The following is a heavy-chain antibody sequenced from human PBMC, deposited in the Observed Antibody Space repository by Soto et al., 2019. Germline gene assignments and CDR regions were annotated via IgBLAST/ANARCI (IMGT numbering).Heavy chain of an antibody. CDR1: GYSFTSYC. Sequence: PGESLKISCKGSGYSFTSYCIGWVRQMPGKGLEWMGIIYPGDSDPSFQGQVTISADKSISTAYLQWSSLKASDTAMYYCARHWRAYSYGSPGAFDIWGQGTMVTVSS. D-gene: IGHD5-18*01. J-gene: IGHJ3*02. CDR3: ARHWRAYSYGSPGAFDI. V-gene: IGHV5-51*01. CDR2: IYPGDSD.